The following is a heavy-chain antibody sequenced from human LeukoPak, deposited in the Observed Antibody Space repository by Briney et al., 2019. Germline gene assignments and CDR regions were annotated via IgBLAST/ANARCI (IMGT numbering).Heavy chain of an antibody. Sequence: GGSLRLSCAASGFTFSSYAMSWVRQAPGKGLEWVSAISGSGGSTYYADSVKGRFTISRDNAKNTLYLQMNTMSAEDTAVYFCARGGTSGCLDYWGQGTLVTVSS. J-gene: IGHJ4*02. CDR1: GFTFSSYA. D-gene: IGHD6-19*01. V-gene: IGHV3-23*01. CDR3: ARGGTSGCLDY. CDR2: ISGSGGST.